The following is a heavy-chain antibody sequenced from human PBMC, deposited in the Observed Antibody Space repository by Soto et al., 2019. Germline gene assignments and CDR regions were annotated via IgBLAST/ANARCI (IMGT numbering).Heavy chain of an antibody. J-gene: IGHJ6*02. CDR1: GFTFRSYA. D-gene: IGHD6-6*01. CDR3: ARPEDDSSSSMLPYYYAMDV. V-gene: IGHV3-30-3*01. Sequence: QVQLVESGGGVVQPGRSLRVSCAASGFTFRSYAMHWVRQAPGKGLEWLAVISYDGSNKYYADSVKGRFTISRDNSKNTLYLQMNSLIAEDTAVYYCARPEDDSSSSMLPYYYAMDVWGQGTTVTVSS. CDR2: ISYDGSNK.